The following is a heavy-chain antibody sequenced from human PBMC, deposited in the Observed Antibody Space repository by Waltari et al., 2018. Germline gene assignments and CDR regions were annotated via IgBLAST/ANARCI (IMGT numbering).Heavy chain of an antibody. V-gene: IGHV4-39*01. CDR1: GGSISSSSYY. CDR2: IYYSGST. J-gene: IGHJ4*02. Sequence: QLQLQESGPGLVKPSETLSLTCTVSGGSISSSSYYWGWIRQPPGKGLEWIGSIYYSGSTYYNPSLKSRVTISVDTSKNQFSLKLSSVTAADTAVYYCARHPRGSFADDYWGQGTLVTVSS. CDR3: ARHPRGSFADDY. D-gene: IGHD3-16*01.